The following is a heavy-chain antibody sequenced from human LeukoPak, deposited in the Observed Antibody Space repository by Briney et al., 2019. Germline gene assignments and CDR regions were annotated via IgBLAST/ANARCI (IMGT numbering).Heavy chain of an antibody. CDR2: IYYRGST. D-gene: IGHD5-24*01. Sequence: SQTPSLTCTVSSGSLSDYYWSWIRQPPGKGLEWIGYIYYRGSTKYNPSLESRVAISVDTSKNQFSLKLNSVTAADTAVYYCARVVGDGYSDYWGQGTLVTVSS. CDR3: ARVVGDGYSDY. CDR1: SGSLSDYY. J-gene: IGHJ4*02. V-gene: IGHV4-59*01.